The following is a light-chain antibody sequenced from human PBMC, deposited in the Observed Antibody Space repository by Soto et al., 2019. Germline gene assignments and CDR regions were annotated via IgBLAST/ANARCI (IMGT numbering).Light chain of an antibody. CDR3: SSFTTTNTRL. Sequence: QSALTQPPSVSGSPGQSVTISCTGTSSDVGSYSRVSWYQQAPGTAPKLMIYEVSNRPSGVPDRFSGSQSGNTASLTISGLRAEDEADYYCSSFTTTNTRLFGGGTKLTVL. J-gene: IGLJ3*02. CDR2: EVS. CDR1: SSDVGSYSR. V-gene: IGLV2-18*02.